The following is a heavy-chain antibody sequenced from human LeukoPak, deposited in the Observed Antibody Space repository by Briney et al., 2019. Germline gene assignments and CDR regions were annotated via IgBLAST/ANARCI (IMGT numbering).Heavy chain of an antibody. D-gene: IGHD1-26*01. CDR1: GYSFTSYW. CDR3: ARHGYSGSYFSAFDI. J-gene: IGHJ3*02. Sequence: GESLKISCKGSGYSFTSYWIGWVRQMPGKGLEWMGIIYPGDSDTRYSPSFQGQVTISADKSISTPYLQWSSLKASDTTMYYCARHGYSGSYFSAFDIWGQGTMVTVSS. V-gene: IGHV5-51*01. CDR2: IYPGDSDT.